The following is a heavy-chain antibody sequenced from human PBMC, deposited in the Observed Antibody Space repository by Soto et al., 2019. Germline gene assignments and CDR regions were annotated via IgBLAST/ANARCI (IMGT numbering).Heavy chain of an antibody. CDR1: GYSFTSYW. CDR2: IYPGDSDT. D-gene: IGHD3-9*01. J-gene: IGHJ4*02. CDR3: ARRITYYDILTGYSISYSFDY. V-gene: IGHV5-51*01. Sequence: GSLKISCKGSGYSFTSYWIGWVRQMPGKGLEWMGIIYPGDSDTRYSPSFQGQVTISADKSISTAYLQWSSLKASDTAMYYCARRITYYDILTGYSISYSFDYWGQGTLVTVSS.